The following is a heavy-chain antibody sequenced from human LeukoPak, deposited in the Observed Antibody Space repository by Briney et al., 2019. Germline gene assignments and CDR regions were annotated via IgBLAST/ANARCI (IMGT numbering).Heavy chain of an antibody. CDR3: AKGSFTMVRGPLDY. D-gene: IGHD3-10*01. CDR1: GFTFGDYV. J-gene: IGHJ4*02. CDR2: ISWDGDST. Sequence: GGSLRLSCAASGFTFGDYVMHWVRQAPGKGLEWVSLISWDGDSTYYADSVKGRFTISRDNSKNSLYLQMNSLRAEDTALYYCAKGSFTMVRGPLDYWGQGTLVTVSS. V-gene: IGHV3-43D*03.